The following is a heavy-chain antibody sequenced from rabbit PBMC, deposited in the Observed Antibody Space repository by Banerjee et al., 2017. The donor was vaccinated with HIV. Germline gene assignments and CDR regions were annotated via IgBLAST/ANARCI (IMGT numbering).Heavy chain of an antibody. D-gene: IGHD4-2*01. Sequence: QEQLVESGGGLVKPEGSLTLTCKASGFDFSCSYFMCWVRQAPGKGLEWIACIYAGSSGNTYYASWAKGRFTISKTSSTTVALQMTSLTVADTATCFCARGSAYAGAGYALWGPGTLVTVS. CDR1: GFDFSCSYF. J-gene: IGHJ6*01. V-gene: IGHV1S45*01. CDR3: ARGSAYAGAGYAL. CDR2: IYAGSSGNT.